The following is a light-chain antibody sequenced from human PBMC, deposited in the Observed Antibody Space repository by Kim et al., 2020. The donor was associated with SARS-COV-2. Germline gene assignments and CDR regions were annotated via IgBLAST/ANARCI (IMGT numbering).Light chain of an antibody. V-gene: IGLV3-19*01. CDR3: NSRDSNDNVV. CDR1: SLRSYD. Sequence: VDWEQTVRITCEGDSLRSYDATWYQKKPGQAPILVIYSKNSRPSGIPDRFSGTSAGKTASLTITGTQAGEEADYYCNSRDSNDNVVFGGGTKLTVL. CDR2: SKN. J-gene: IGLJ2*01.